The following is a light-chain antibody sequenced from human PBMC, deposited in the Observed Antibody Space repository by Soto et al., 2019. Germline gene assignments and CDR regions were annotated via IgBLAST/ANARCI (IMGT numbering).Light chain of an antibody. V-gene: IGKV1-5*03. J-gene: IGKJ1*01. CDR3: QHYHSYSEA. CDR1: QTISSW. CDR2: KAS. Sequence: DIQMTQSPSTLSGSVGDRVTITCRASQTISSWLAWYQQKPGKAPKLLIYKASTLKSGVPSRFSGSGSGTEFTLTISSLQPYDFATYYCQHYHSYSEAFGQRTKVDIK.